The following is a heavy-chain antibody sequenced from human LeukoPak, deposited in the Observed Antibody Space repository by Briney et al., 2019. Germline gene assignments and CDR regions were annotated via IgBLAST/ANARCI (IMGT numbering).Heavy chain of an antibody. Sequence: PSETLSLTCTVSGGSISSYYWSWIRQPPGKGLEWIGYIYYSGSTNYNPSLKSRVTMSVDTSKNQFSLKLSSVTAADTAVYYCAREAVAGGSGSNYYYYGADVWGQGTTVTVSS. CDR3: AREAVAGGSGSNYYYYGADV. J-gene: IGHJ6*02. V-gene: IGHV4-59*12. D-gene: IGHD3-10*01. CDR2: IYYSGST. CDR1: GGSISSYY.